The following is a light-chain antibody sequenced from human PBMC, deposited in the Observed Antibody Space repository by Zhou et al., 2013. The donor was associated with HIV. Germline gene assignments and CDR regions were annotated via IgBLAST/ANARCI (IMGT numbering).Light chain of an antibody. CDR2: AAS. CDR1: RNINTF. J-gene: IGKJ4*01. V-gene: IGKV1-39*01. Sequence: DIQVTQSPSYLSASVGDRITITCRASRNINTFLNWYQQKPGKAPQLLVYAASSLQSGVPSRFSGSGSETDFTLTINGLQPEDFATYFCQQSYSSGFLTFGGGPRWTIK. CDR3: QQSYSSGFLT.